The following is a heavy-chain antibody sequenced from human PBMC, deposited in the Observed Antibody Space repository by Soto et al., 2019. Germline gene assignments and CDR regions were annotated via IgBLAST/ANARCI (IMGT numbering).Heavy chain of an antibody. D-gene: IGHD3-22*01. V-gene: IGHV3-33*01. J-gene: IGHJ4*02. Sequence: QVQLVESGGGVVQPGRSLRLSCAASGFTFSSYGMHWVRQAPGKGLEWVAVIWYDGSNKYYADSVKGRFTISRDNSKNPRYLQMNSLRAEDTAVYYCARWGDSSGYSNWGQGTLVTVSS. CDR2: IWYDGSNK. CDR1: GFTFSSYG. CDR3: ARWGDSSGYSN.